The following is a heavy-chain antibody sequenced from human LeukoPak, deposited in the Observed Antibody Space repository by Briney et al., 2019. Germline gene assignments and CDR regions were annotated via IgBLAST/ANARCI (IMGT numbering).Heavy chain of an antibody. D-gene: IGHD3-22*01. CDR3: AKVFEEGYYDSSGYYFSATKGGFDY. CDR2: ISYDGSNK. CDR1: GFTFSNYA. J-gene: IGHJ4*02. Sequence: TGMSLRLSCAASGFTFSNYALHWVRQAPGKGLEWVAVISYDGSNKYYADSVKGRFTISRDNFQNKMYLQMNSLRAEDTALYYCAKVFEEGYYDSSGYYFSATKGGFDYWGQGTLVTVSS. V-gene: IGHV3-30-3*01.